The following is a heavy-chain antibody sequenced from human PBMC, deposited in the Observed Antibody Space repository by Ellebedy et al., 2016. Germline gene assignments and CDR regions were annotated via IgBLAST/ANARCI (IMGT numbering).Heavy chain of an antibody. J-gene: IGHJ4*02. V-gene: IGHV3-66*01. CDR3: VRDTIESSSWSFDF. CDR2: IPVGDNT. D-gene: IGHD6-13*01. Sequence: GGSLRLSCAASGFTVSNDYISWVRQAPGKGLEWVSSIPVGDNTFYADSLKGRFTISRDNSKNTVYLQMDTLRAEDTAVYYCVRDTIESSSWSFDFWGQGTRVTVSS. CDR1: GFTVSNDY.